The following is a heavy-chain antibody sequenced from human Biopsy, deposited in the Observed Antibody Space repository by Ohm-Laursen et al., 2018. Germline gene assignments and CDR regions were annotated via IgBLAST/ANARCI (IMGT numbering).Heavy chain of an antibody. CDR3: AKGYGPDNWFDP. J-gene: IGHJ5*02. D-gene: IGHD3-16*01. Sequence: SLRLSCTAPGFTFSTYSMNWVRQAPGKGLEWVSSISSRSVYIYHADSVKGRFTISRDNSKNSLYLQMNSLRAEDTAVYYCAKGYGPDNWFDPWGHGTLVTVSS. CDR2: ISSRSVYI. V-gene: IGHV3-21*04. CDR1: GFTFSTYS.